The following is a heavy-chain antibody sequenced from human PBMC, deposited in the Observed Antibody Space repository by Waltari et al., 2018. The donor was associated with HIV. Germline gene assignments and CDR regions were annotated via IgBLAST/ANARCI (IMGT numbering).Heavy chain of an antibody. CDR3: VRENDFGTIFFNYYYAMDV. CDR1: GFTFTSHG. V-gene: IGHV3-7*01. J-gene: IGHJ6*02. CDR2: IKDDGNEK. Sequence: MQLVESGGGLVQRGGSLRLSCTASGFTFTSHGMSWARQAPGKALEWVANIKDDGNEKYYVNSVRGRFTISRDNANNSLYLEMNRLRDEDTAVYYCVRENDFGTIFFNYYYAMDVWGQGTSVTVSS. D-gene: IGHD3-3*01.